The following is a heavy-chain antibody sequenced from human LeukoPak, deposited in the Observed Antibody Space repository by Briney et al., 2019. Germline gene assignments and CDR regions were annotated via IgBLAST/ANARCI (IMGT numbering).Heavy chain of an antibody. D-gene: IGHD2-2*01. Sequence: LSLTCAVSGGSISSSNWWSWVRQPPGKGLEWVAVIWYDGSNKYYADSVKGRFTISRDNSKNTLYLQVNSLRAEDTAVYYCARERYCSSTNCYAGSVYGMDVWGQGTTVTVSS. J-gene: IGHJ6*02. V-gene: IGHV3-33*08. CDR1: GGSISSSNW. CDR2: IWYDGSNK. CDR3: ARERYCSSTNCYAGSVYGMDV.